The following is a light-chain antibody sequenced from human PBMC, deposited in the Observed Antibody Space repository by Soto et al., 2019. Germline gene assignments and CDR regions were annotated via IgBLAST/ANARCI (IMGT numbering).Light chain of an antibody. J-gene: IGKJ1*01. Sequence: EIVLTQSPGTLSLSPGERATLSCRASQRVSSSTYLAWYQQKPGQAPRLLIYDASSRATGIPDRFSGSGSGTDFTLTISRLEPEDFAVYYCEQYGSSPRTFGQGTKVDIK. CDR3: EQYGSSPRT. CDR1: QRVSSSTY. CDR2: DAS. V-gene: IGKV3-20*01.